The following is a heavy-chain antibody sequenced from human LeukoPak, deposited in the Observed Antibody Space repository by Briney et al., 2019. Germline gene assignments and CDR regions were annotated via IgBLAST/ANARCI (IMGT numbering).Heavy chain of an antibody. CDR3: ARGASSSWYPTGLDWRPKVKWYFDL. D-gene: IGHD6-13*01. J-gene: IGHJ2*01. Sequence: GASVKVSCKASGGTFSSYAISWVRQAPGQGLEWMGGIIPIFGTANYAQKFQGRVTITADKSTSTAYMELSSLRSEDTAVYYCARGASSSWYPTGLDWRPKVKWYFDLWGRGTLVTVSS. CDR1: GGTFSSYA. V-gene: IGHV1-69*06. CDR2: IIPIFGTA.